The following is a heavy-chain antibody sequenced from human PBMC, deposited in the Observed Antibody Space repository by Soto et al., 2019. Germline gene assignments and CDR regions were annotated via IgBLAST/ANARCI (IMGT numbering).Heavy chain of an antibody. V-gene: IGHV1-18*01. CDR1: GYTFTSYG. CDR3: ASSHDFWSGYLPMDV. D-gene: IGHD3-3*01. CDR2: ISAYNGVT. Sequence: ASVKVSCKAFGYTFTSYGISWVRQAPGQGLEWMGWISAYNGVTDYAQNFQGRVTMTTDTSTSTAYMELTSLRSDDTAVYYCASSHDFWSGYLPMDVWGQGTTVTVSS. J-gene: IGHJ6*02.